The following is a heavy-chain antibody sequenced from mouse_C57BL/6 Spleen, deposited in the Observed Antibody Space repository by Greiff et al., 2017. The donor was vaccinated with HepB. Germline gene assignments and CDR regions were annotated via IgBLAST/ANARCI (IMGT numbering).Heavy chain of an antibody. Sequence: EVHLVESGGGLVKPGGSLKLSCAASGFTFSDYGMHWVRQAPEKGLEWVAYISSGSSTIYYADTVKGRFTISRDNAKNTLFLQMTSLRSEDTAMYYCARVLYGHYYAMDYWGQGTSVTVSS. D-gene: IGHD1-1*02. CDR3: ARVLYGHYYAMDY. V-gene: IGHV5-17*01. CDR1: GFTFSDYG. CDR2: ISSGSSTI. J-gene: IGHJ4*01.